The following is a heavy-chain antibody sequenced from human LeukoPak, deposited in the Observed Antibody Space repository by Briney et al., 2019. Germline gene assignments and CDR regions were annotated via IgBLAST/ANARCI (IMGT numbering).Heavy chain of an antibody. CDR2: INPSGGST. V-gene: IGHV1-46*01. CDR3: AREIAVQRYYFDY. J-gene: IGHJ4*02. CDR1: GYTFTSYY. Sequence: ASVKVSCKASGYTFTSYYMHWVRQAPGRGLEWMGIINPSGGSTSYAQKFQGRVTMTRDTSTSTVYMELGSLRSEDTAVYYCAREIAVQRYYFDYWGQGTLVTVSS. D-gene: IGHD2-21*01.